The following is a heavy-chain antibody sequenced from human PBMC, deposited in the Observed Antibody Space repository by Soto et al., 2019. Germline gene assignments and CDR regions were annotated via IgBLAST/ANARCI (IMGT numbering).Heavy chain of an antibody. V-gene: IGHV3-30*18. Sequence: QVQLVESGGGVVQPGESLRLSCAGSGFTFSSYGMDWVRQAPGKGLEWVAVISYDGSNKYYVDSVKGRFTISRDNSKNTLYLQMNSLRAEDTAVYYCEKDRTGAGIRGYFDYWGQGMLVTVSS. CDR2: ISYDGSNK. CDR3: EKDRTGAGIRGYFDY. CDR1: GFTFSSYG. J-gene: IGHJ4*02. D-gene: IGHD3-10*01.